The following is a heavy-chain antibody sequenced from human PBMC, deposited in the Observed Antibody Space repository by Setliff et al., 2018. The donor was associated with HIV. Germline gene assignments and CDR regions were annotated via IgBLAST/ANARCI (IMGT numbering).Heavy chain of an antibody. V-gene: IGHV1-3*01. CDR1: GYTFTSYA. D-gene: IGHD6-13*01. CDR3: ARDFLFTEAAAGETFDY. CDR2: INAGNGNT. J-gene: IGHJ4*02. Sequence: ASVKVSCKASGYTFTSYAMHWVRRAPGQRLEWMGWINAGNGNTKYSQKFQGRVTITRDTSASTAYMELSSLRSEDTAVYYCARDFLFTEAAAGETFDYWGQGTLVTAPQ.